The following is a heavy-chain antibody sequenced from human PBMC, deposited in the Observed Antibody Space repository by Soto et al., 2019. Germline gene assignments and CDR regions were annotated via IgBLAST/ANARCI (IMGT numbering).Heavy chain of an antibody. CDR3: ARASGYRYGYDDFFHN. D-gene: IGHD5-18*01. Sequence: QVQLQESGPGLVKPSETLSLTCTVSGGSINGYYWTWLRQSPTNGLEWIGYFHFSGSTKYNPSLESRLTISADTSKNQIPLTLSSVTAADTAVYYCARASGYRYGYDDFFHNWGQGTLANVSS. J-gene: IGHJ4*01. CDR2: FHFSGST. V-gene: IGHV4-59*01. CDR1: GGSINGYY.